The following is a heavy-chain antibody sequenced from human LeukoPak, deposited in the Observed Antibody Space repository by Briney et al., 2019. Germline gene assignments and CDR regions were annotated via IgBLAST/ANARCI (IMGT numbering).Heavy chain of an antibody. CDR2: INHSGST. Sequence: PSDTLSLTCAVYGGSFSGYYWSWLRQPPGKGLEWIGEINHSGSTNYNPPLKSRVTISVDTSKNQFSVKLSSVTAADTAVYYCAGSNYVWGSYRPRQSDAFDFWGQGTMVTVSS. V-gene: IGHV4-34*01. CDR1: GGSFSGYY. CDR3: AGSNYVWGSYRPRQSDAFDF. J-gene: IGHJ3*01. D-gene: IGHD3-16*02.